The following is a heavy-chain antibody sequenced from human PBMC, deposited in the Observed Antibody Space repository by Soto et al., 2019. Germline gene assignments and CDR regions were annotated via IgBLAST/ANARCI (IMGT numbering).Heavy chain of an antibody. J-gene: IGHJ5*02. CDR2: IYPGDSDT. CDR1: EYSFASYW. V-gene: IGHV5-51*01. D-gene: IGHD6-13*01. Sequence: PGESLKISCKGSEYSFASYWIGWVRQMPGKGLEWMGIIYPGDSDTRYSPSFQGHVTISADKSISTAYLQWSSLKASDTAMYYCARKGIAAAGTSDNWFDPWGQGTLVTVSS. CDR3: ARKGIAAAGTSDNWFDP.